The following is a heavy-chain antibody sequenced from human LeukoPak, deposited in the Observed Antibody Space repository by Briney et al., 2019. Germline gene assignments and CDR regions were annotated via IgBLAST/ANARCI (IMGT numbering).Heavy chain of an antibody. Sequence: GGSLRLSCAASGFTFSSYWMSWVRQAPGKGLEWVANIKLDGSETNYGDSVKGRFTISRDNAENSLFLQMNSLRAEDTAAYYCARGYSYVFYWGQGTPVSVSS. CDR2: IKLDGSET. J-gene: IGHJ4*02. CDR3: ARGYSYVFY. CDR1: GFTFSSYW. D-gene: IGHD5-18*01. V-gene: IGHV3-7*04.